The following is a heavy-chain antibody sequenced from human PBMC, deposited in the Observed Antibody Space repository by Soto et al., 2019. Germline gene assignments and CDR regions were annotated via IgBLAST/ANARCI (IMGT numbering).Heavy chain of an antibody. D-gene: IGHD4-17*01. CDR3: ARDDYGDYANWFDP. CDR1: GFTFSSYG. CDR2: ISYDGSNK. Sequence: VGSLRLSCAASGFTFSSYGMHWVRQAPGKGLEWVAVISYDGSNKYYADSVKGRFTISRDNARSSLYLQMNSLRAEDTAVYYCARDDYGDYANWFDPWGQGTLVTVSS. J-gene: IGHJ5*02. V-gene: IGHV3-30*03.